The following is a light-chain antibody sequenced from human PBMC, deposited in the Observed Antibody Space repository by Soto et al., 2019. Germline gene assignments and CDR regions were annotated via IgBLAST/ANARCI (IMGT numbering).Light chain of an antibody. CDR3: QHYKIYPLT. Sequence: DVQMTQSPSSLSASVGDRVTITCRASQDIKDWLAWYQQKPAKAPKSLISAASNLQPGVPSRFSASGSGTNFTLIITSLQPEDSTTYYCQHYKIYPLTFGGGTKVEIK. J-gene: IGKJ4*01. CDR2: AAS. CDR1: QDIKDW. V-gene: IGKV1D-16*01.